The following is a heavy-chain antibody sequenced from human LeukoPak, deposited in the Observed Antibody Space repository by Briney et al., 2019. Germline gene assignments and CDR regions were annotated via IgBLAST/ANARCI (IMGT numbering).Heavy chain of an antibody. V-gene: IGHV4-61*01. D-gene: IGHD5-18*01. J-gene: IGHJ4*02. CDR3: ARVRYSYGYDY. Sequence: PSETLSLTCTVSGGSVSSGSYYWSWIRQPPGKGLEWIGYIYYSGSSNYNPYLKSRVTISVDTSKNQFSLKLSSVTAADTAVYYCARVRYSYGYDYWGQGTLVTVSS. CDR2: IYYSGSS. CDR1: GGSVSSGSYY.